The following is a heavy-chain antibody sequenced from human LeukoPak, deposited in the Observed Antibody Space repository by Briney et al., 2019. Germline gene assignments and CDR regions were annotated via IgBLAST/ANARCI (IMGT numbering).Heavy chain of an antibody. D-gene: IGHD2-21*02. J-gene: IGHJ4*02. Sequence: SETLFLTCTVSGYYISSAYYWGWIRQPPGKGLEWIGSIYHSGSTYYNPSLKSRDTISVDTSKNQFSLKLSSVTAADTAVYYCTRDRIEVTGLPDYWGQGTLVTVSS. CDR1: GYYISSAYY. CDR3: TRDRIEVTGLPDY. CDR2: IYHSGST. V-gene: IGHV4-38-2*02.